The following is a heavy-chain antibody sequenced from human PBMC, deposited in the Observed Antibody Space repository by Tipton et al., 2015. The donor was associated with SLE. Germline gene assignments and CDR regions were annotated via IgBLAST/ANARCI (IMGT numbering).Heavy chain of an antibody. J-gene: IGHJ2*01. CDR2: IYTSGST. CDR3: ARSIAVAGYWYFDL. Sequence: TLSLTCTVSGGSISSGSYYWSWIRQPAGKGLEWIGRIYTSGSTKYNPSLKSRVTISVDTSKNQFSLKLSSVTAADTAVYYCARSIAVAGYWYFDLWGRGTLVTVSS. V-gene: IGHV4-61*02. CDR1: GGSISSGSYY. D-gene: IGHD6-19*01.